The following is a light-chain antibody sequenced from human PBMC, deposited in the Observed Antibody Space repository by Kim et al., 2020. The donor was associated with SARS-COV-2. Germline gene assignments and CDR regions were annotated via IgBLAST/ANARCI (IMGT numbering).Light chain of an antibody. V-gene: IGKV1-5*03. J-gene: IGKJ2*01. Sequence: ASVGDRVPITCRASQSLSSWLAWYQQKPGKAPKLLIYKASSLETGVPSRFTGSGSGTEFTLTISSLQPDDFATYYCQQYHSYSYTFGQGTKLEI. CDR3: QQYHSYSYT. CDR2: KAS. CDR1: QSLSSW.